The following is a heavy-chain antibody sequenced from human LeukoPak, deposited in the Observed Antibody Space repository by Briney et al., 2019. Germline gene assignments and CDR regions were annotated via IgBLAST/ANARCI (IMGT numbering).Heavy chain of an antibody. D-gene: IGHD5-18*01. CDR2: ISYDGSNK. CDR1: GFTFSSYG. V-gene: IGHV3-30*18. J-gene: IGHJ3*02. Sequence: GGSLRLSCAASGFTFSSYGMHWVRQAPGKGLEWVAVISYDGSNKYYADSVKGRFTISGDNSKNTLYLQMNSLRAEDTAVYYCAKAQRGYSYGDDAFDIWGQGTMVTVSS. CDR3: AKAQRGYSYGDDAFDI.